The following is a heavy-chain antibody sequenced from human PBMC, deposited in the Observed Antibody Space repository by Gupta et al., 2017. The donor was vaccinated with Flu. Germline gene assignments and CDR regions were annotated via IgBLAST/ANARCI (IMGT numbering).Heavy chain of an antibody. CDR2: IGTAGDT. Sequence: GFTFSSYDMHWVRQATGKGLEWVSAIGTAGDTYYPGSVKGRFTISRENAKNSLYLQMNSLRAGDTAVYYCARGGIVGAAAFYYFDYWGQGTLVTVSS. V-gene: IGHV3-13*01. J-gene: IGHJ4*02. CDR3: ARGGIVGAAAFYYFDY. D-gene: IGHD1-26*01. CDR1: GFTFSSYD.